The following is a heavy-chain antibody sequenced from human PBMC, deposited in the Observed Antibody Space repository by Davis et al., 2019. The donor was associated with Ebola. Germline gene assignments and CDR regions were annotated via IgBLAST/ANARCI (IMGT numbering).Heavy chain of an antibody. CDR2: INHSGST. CDR3: ARVPYYGSGSYPAYYYYGMDV. J-gene: IGHJ6*02. D-gene: IGHD3-10*01. CDR1: GDSISTYY. V-gene: IGHV4-34*01. Sequence: SETLSLTCTVSGDSISTYYWSWIRQPPGKGLEWIGEINHSGSTNYNPSLKSRVTISVDTSKNQFSLKLSSVTAADTAVYYCARVPYYGSGSYPAYYYYGMDVWGQGTTVTVSS.